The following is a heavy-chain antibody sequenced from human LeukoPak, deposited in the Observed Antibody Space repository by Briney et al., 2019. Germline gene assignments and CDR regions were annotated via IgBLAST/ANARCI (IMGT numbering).Heavy chain of an antibody. J-gene: IGHJ4*02. CDR1: GYTLTELS. D-gene: IGHD1-14*01. V-gene: IGHV1-24*01. Sequence: ASVKVSCKLSGYTLTELSMHWVRQAPGKGLEWMGGFDPEDGETIYAQKFQGTVTMTEDTSTDTAYMELSSLRAEDTAVYYCATDPAGGNPSYYFDYWGQGTLVTVSS. CDR3: ATDPAGGNPSYYFDY. CDR2: FDPEDGET.